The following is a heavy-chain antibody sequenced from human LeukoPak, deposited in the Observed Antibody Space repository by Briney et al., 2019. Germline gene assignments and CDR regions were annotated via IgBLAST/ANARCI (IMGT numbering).Heavy chain of an antibody. CDR3: ASSATNYGGLFDS. Sequence: GESLKISCEASGYIFTTYWIGWVRQKPGEGLEWMGIINPSGTSTNDAQGFQGRLTMTRDTSTTTVYMELSSLRPEDTAVYYCASSATNYGGLFDSWGQGTLVTVS. J-gene: IGHJ4*02. CDR1: GYIFTTYW. CDR2: INPSGTST. V-gene: IGHV1-46*01. D-gene: IGHD4-23*01.